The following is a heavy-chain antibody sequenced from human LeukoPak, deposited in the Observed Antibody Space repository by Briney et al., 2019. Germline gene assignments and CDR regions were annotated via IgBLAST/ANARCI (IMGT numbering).Heavy chain of an antibody. J-gene: IGHJ4*02. Sequence: GGSLRLSCAASGFTFSSHSMNWVRQAPGKGLEWVSSISSSSSYIYYADSVKGRFTISRDNAKNSLYLQMNSLRAEDTAVYYCASYSNYGGPFDYWGQGTLVTVSS. CDR3: ASYSNYGGPFDY. CDR2: ISSSSSYI. V-gene: IGHV3-21*01. D-gene: IGHD4-11*01. CDR1: GFTFSSHS.